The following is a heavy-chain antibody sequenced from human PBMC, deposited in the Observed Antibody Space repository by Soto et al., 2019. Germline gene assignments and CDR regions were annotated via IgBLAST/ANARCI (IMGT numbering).Heavy chain of an antibody. Sequence: EVQLVQSGAEVKKPGESLKISCKGSGYSFTSYWIGWVRQMPGKGLEWMGIIYPGDSDTRYSPSFQGQVTISADKSIGTAYLPWRRLHASDNAMYYWAGAIRSTNYEASLGGEFDPWGKGSMAPASS. V-gene: IGHV5-51*01. CDR1: GYSFTSYW. CDR3: AGAIRSTNYEASLGGEFDP. J-gene: IGHJ5*02. D-gene: IGHD2-21*01. CDR2: IYPGDSDT.